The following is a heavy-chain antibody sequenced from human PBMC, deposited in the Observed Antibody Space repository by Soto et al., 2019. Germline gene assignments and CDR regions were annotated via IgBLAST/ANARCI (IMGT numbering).Heavy chain of an antibody. Sequence: ASVKVSCKASGYTFTSYYMHWVRQAPGQGLEWMGIINPSGGSTSYAQKFQGRVTMTTDTSTSTAYMELRSLRSDDTAVYYCARESSQGELSTWGQGTLVPVSS. CDR1: GYTFTSYY. CDR2: INPSGGST. J-gene: IGHJ4*02. CDR3: ARESSQGELST. V-gene: IGHV1-46*01. D-gene: IGHD3-16*02.